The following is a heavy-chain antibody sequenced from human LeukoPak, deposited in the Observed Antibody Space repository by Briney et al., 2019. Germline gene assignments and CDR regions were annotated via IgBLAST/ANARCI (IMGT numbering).Heavy chain of an antibody. V-gene: IGHV1-18*01. J-gene: IGHJ4*02. CDR2: ISAYNGNT. CDR3: ASHPRPGYSYAYFFDY. D-gene: IGHD5-18*01. CDR1: GYTFTSYG. Sequence: ASVKVSCKASGYTFTSYGISWVRQAPGQGLEWMGWISAYNGNTNYAQKLQGRVTITADKSTGTAYMELSSLRSEDTAVYYCASHPRPGYSYAYFFDYWGQGTLVTVSS.